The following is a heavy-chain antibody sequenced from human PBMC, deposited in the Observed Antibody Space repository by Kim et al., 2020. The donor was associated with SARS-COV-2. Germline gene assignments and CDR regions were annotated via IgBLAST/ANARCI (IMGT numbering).Heavy chain of an antibody. V-gene: IGHV3-30*04. CDR2: ISYDGTNK. Sequence: GGSLRLSCAASGFSFSNYAMFWVCQAPGKGLEWVALISYDGTNKDYADSVKGRFTISRDNSKSTLYLQMNSLRVADTAVYFCARKPTSRSLSYYFEYWGQGTLVTVSS. CDR1: GFSFSNYA. D-gene: IGHD1-26*01. CDR3: ARKPTSRSLSYYFEY. J-gene: IGHJ4*01.